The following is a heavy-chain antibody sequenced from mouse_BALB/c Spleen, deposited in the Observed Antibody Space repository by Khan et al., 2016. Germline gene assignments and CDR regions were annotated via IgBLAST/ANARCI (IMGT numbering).Heavy chain of an antibody. CDR1: GYTFSSYW. J-gene: IGHJ2*01. CDR2: ILPGSGST. CDR3: ARTDRRGYFDY. Sequence: QVQLKESGAELMKPGASVKISCKATGYTFSSYWIEWVKQRPGHGLEWIGEILPGSGSTNYNEKFRGKATFTADTPSNTAYMQLSSLTSEDSAVHYCARTDRRGYFDYWGQGTTLTVSS. V-gene: IGHV1-9*01.